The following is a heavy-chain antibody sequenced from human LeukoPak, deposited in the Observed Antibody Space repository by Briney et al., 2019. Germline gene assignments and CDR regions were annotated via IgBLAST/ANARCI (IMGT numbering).Heavy chain of an antibody. CDR2: INHSGST. CDR3: ARRTRGYSYGPYYYGMDV. V-gene: IGHV4-34*01. D-gene: IGHD5-18*01. CDR1: GGSFSGYY. J-gene: IGHJ6*02. Sequence: SETLSLTCAVYGGSFSGYYWSWIRQPPGKGLEWIGEINHSGSTNYNPPLKSRVTISVDTSKNQFSLKLSSVTAADPAVYYCARRTRGYSYGPYYYGMDVWGQGTTVTVSS.